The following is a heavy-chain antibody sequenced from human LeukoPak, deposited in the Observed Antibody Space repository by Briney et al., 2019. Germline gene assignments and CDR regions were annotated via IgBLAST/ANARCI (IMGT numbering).Heavy chain of an antibody. D-gene: IGHD3-22*01. J-gene: IGHJ4*02. CDR3: ARAPEDYDSSGYHGDFDY. V-gene: IGHV3-48*01. CDR1: GFTFSSYS. Sequence: PGGSLRLSCAASGFTFSSYSMNWVRQAPGEGLEWVSYISSSSSTIYYADSVKGRFTISRDNAKNSLYLQMNSLRAEDTAVYYCARAPEDYDSSGYHGDFDYWGQGTLVTVSS. CDR2: ISSSSSTI.